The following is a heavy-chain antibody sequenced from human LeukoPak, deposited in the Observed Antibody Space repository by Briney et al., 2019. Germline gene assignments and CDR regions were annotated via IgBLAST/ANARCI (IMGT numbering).Heavy chain of an antibody. D-gene: IGHD3-22*01. CDR1: GGSISSGTYY. CDR2: VYTSGDT. V-gene: IGHV4-61*02. Sequence: SETLSLTCTVSGGSISSGTYYWSWIRQPAGKGLEWIGRVYTSGDTNYNPSLRSRVTISVDTSKNQFSLKLSSVTAADTAVYYCARDKIEDSGYHNWLDPWGQGTLVTVSS. CDR3: ARDKIEDSGYHNWLDP. J-gene: IGHJ5*02.